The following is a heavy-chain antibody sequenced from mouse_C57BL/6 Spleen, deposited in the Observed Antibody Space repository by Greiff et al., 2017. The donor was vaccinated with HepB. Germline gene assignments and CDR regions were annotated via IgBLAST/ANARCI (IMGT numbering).Heavy chain of an antibody. V-gene: IGHV1-42*01. D-gene: IGHD2-1*01. Sequence: EVKLMESGPELVKPGASVKISCKASGYSFTGYYMNWVKQSPEKSLEWIGEINPSTGGTTYNQKFKAKATLTVDKSSSTAYMQLKSLTSEDSAVYYCASDYGNYGAWFAYWGQGTLVTVSA. J-gene: IGHJ3*01. CDR1: GYSFTGYY. CDR3: ASDYGNYGAWFAY. CDR2: INPSTGGT.